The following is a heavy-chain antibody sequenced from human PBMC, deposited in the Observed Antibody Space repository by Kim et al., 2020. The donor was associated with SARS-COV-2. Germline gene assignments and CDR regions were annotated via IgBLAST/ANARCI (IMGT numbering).Heavy chain of an antibody. CDR1: GFTFSSYA. V-gene: IGHV3-30-3*01. D-gene: IGHD3-3*01. CDR2: ISYDGSSK. J-gene: IGHJ4*02. Sequence: GGSLRLSCAASGFTFSSYAMHWVRQAPGKGLEWVAVISYDGSSKYYADSVKGRFTISRDNSKNTLYLQMNSLRAEDTAVYYCASSLSSYDFWSGYYPGDYWGQGTLVTVSS. CDR3: ASSLSSYDFWSGYYPGDY.